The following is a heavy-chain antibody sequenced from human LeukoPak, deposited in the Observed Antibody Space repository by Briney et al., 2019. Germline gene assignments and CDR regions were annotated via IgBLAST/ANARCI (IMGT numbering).Heavy chain of an antibody. J-gene: IGHJ6*03. Sequence: GGSLRLSCAASGFTFSSYAMHWVRQAPGKGLEWVAVISYDGSNKYYADSVKGRFTISRDNSKNTLYLQMNSLRAEDTAVYYCARDGVATVVTPYYYYCMDVWGKGTTVTVSS. CDR1: GFTFSSYA. D-gene: IGHD4-23*01. CDR3: ARDGVATVVTPYYYYCMDV. CDR2: ISYDGSNK. V-gene: IGHV3-30-3*01.